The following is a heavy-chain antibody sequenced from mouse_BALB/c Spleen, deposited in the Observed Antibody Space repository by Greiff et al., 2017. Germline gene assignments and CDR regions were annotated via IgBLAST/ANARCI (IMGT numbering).Heavy chain of an antibody. Sequence: EVQLQQTGPELVKPGASVKISCKASGYSFTDYIMLWVKQSHGKSLEWIGNINPYYGSTSYNLKFKGKATLTVDKSSSTAYMQLNSLTSEDSAVYYCARGAWFAYWGQGTLVTVSA. J-gene: IGHJ3*01. CDR3: ARGAWFAY. CDR2: INPYYGST. V-gene: IGHV1-39*01. CDR1: GYSFTDYI.